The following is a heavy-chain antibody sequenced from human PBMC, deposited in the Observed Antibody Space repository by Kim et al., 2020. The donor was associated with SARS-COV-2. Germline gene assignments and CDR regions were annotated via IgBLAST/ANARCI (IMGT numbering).Heavy chain of an antibody. CDR1: GGSISSSSYY. J-gene: IGHJ4*02. CDR3: ARQYSSSWYALWDY. CDR2: IYYSGST. D-gene: IGHD6-13*01. Sequence: SETLSLTCTVSGGSISSSSYYWGWIRQPPGKGLEWIGSIYYSGSTYYNPSLKSRVTISVDTSKNQFSLKLSSVTAADTAVYYCARQYSSSWYALWDYWGQGTLVTVSS. V-gene: IGHV4-39*01.